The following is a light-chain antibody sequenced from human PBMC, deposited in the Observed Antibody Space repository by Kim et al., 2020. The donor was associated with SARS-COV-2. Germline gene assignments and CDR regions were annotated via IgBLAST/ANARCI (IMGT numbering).Light chain of an antibody. CDR1: RSNIGNIY. V-gene: IGLV1-51*01. CDR3: GTWDSSLSAVV. CDR2: DNN. J-gene: IGLJ2*01. Sequence: GPKLTISCSGSRSNIGNIYVSWYQQLPGTAPKLLLYDNNKRPSGIPDRFSGSKSGTSATLGITGLQTGDEADYYCGTWDSSLSAVVFGGGTQLTVL.